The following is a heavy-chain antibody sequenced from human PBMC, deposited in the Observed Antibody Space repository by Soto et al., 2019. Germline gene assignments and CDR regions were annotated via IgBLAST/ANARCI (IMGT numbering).Heavy chain of an antibody. Sequence: QLQLQESGPGLVKPSETLSLTCTVSGGSISSSSYFWGWIRQPPGKGLEWIGNIHYRGSTYYNASLKSRVTISVDMSNNQFSLKLSSVTDADSAVYSCARGIGYYFDSWGQGTLVTVSS. CDR1: GGSISSSSYF. CDR2: IHYRGST. J-gene: IGHJ4*02. CDR3: ARGIGYYFDS. D-gene: IGHD5-12*01. V-gene: IGHV4-39*01.